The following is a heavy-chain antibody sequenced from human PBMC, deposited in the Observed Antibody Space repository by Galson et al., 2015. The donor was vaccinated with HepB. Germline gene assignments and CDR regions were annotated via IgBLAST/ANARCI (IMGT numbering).Heavy chain of an antibody. J-gene: IGHJ6*02. CDR2: INPNSGGT. CDR1: GYTFTGYY. V-gene: IGHV1-2*04. Sequence: QSGAEMKKPGESLKISCKASGYTFTGYYMHWVRQAPGQGLEWMGWINPNSGGTNYAQKFQGWVTMTRDTSISTAYMELSRLRSDDTAVYYCAREVVAATQGVSISFGMDVWGQGTTVTVSS. D-gene: IGHD2-15*01. CDR3: AREVVAATQGVSISFGMDV.